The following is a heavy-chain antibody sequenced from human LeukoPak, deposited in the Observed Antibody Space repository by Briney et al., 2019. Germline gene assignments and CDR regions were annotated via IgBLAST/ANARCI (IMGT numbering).Heavy chain of an antibody. CDR3: AREMVWSGNLDY. CDR1: GFSSSLYW. V-gene: IGHV3-74*01. CDR2: IDTDESKS. Sequence: GGSLRLSCAASGFSSSLYWMHWVRQAPGKGLVWVSRIDTDESKSDYADSVKGRFTISRDNAKNSLYLQMNSLRAEDTAVYYCAREMVWSGNLDYWGQGTLVTVSS. J-gene: IGHJ4*02. D-gene: IGHD3-3*01.